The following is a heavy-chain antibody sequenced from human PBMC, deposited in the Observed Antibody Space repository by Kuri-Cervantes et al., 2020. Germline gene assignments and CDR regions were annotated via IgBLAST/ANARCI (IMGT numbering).Heavy chain of an antibody. Sequence: ASVKVSCKASGYTFTSSGITWVRQAPGQGLEWMAWINSYNGNTNYAQKVQGRVTMTTDTSTNTVYMELRSLRSDDTAVYYCAREIAAAGIRWFDPWGQGTLVTVSS. V-gene: IGHV1-18*01. D-gene: IGHD6-13*01. CDR3: AREIAAAGIRWFDP. J-gene: IGHJ5*02. CDR1: GYTFTSSG. CDR2: INSYNGNT.